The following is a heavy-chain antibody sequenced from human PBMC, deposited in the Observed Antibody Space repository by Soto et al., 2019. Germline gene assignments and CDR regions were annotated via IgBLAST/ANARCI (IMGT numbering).Heavy chain of an antibody. CDR3: ARESGYFDY. V-gene: IGHV3-48*02. Sequence: EVQLVESGGGLVQPGGSLRLSCAASGFTFSSYSMNWVRQAPGKGLEWVSYISSSSSTIYYADSVKGRFTISRDNAKNSLYLHMNSLRDEDTAVYYCARESGYFDYWGQGTLVTVSS. CDR2: ISSSSSTI. J-gene: IGHJ4*02. CDR1: GFTFSSYS.